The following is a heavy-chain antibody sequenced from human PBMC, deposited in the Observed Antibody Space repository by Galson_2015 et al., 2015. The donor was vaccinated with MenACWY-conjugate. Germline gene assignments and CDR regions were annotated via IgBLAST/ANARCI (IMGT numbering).Heavy chain of an antibody. V-gene: IGHV3-74*01. CDR2: IKADGSFS. D-gene: IGHD1-1*01. CDR1: GFTFNNYW. J-gene: IGHJ4*02. Sequence: SLRLSCAASGFTFNNYWMHWVRHPPGKGLEWISYIKADGSFSNYADSVKSRFTISTDNAKNMVYLQMDGLGDEDTAVYFCARDNNWSFDSWGQGTLVTASS. CDR3: ARDNNWSFDS.